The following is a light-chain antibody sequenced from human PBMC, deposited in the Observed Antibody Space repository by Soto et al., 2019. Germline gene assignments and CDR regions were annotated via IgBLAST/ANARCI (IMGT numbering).Light chain of an antibody. Sequence: EIVLTQSPGTLSLSPGERATLSCRASQSVSSYLAWYQQKPGQAPRLLIYDASNRATGIPARFSGSGSGTDFTLTISSLEPEDFVVYYCQQRSNWGFTFGPGTKVDIK. J-gene: IGKJ3*01. CDR1: QSVSSY. CDR2: DAS. CDR3: QQRSNWGFT. V-gene: IGKV3-11*01.